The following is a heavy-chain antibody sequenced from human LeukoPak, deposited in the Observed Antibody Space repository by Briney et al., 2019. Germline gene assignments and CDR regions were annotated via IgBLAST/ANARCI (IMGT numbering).Heavy chain of an antibody. D-gene: IGHD5-18*01. J-gene: IGHJ4*02. CDR3: VRSGYSYADD. V-gene: IGHV4-59*01. CDR1: GDSISSYY. CDR2: IYYSGST. Sequence: PSQTLSLTCTVSGDSISSYYWSWIRQPPGKGLEWIGYIYYSGSTNYNPSLKSRVTISVDTSKNQFSLRLSSVTAADTAVYYCVRSGYSYADDWGQGTLVTVSS.